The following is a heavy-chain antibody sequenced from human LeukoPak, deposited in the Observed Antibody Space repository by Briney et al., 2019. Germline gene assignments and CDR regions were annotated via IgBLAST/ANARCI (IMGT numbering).Heavy chain of an antibody. CDR3: ATAYCGGDCSPRAFDI. J-gene: IGHJ3*02. CDR1: GYTLTELS. V-gene: IGHV1-24*01. CDR2: FDPEDGET. Sequence: ASVKVSCKVSGYTLTELSMHWVRQAPGKGLEWMGGFDPEDGETIYAQRFQGRVTMTEDTSTDTAYMELSSLRSEDTAVYYCATAYCGGDCSPRAFDIWGQGTMVTVSS. D-gene: IGHD2-21*02.